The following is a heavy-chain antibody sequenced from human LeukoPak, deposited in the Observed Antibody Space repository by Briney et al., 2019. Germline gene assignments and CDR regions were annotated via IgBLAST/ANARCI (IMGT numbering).Heavy chain of an antibody. Sequence: ASMKVSCKASGYTFTSYGISWVRQAPGQGLEWMGWISAYNGNTNYAQKLQGRVTMTTDTSTSTAYMELRSLRSDDTAVYYCAREGNDYSDYVPLDDWGQGTLVTVSS. V-gene: IGHV1-18*01. J-gene: IGHJ4*02. CDR1: GYTFTSYG. CDR3: AREGNDYSDYVPLDD. D-gene: IGHD4-11*01. CDR2: ISAYNGNT.